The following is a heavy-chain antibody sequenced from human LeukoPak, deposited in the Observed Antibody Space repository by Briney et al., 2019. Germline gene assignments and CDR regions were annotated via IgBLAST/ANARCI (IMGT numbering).Heavy chain of an antibody. J-gene: IGHJ1*01. CDR1: GGSISNYY. D-gene: IGHD6-13*01. V-gene: IGHV4-59*08. Sequence: PSETLSLTCTDSGGSISNYYWSWIRQPPGKGLECIGYIYYSGSTNYNPSLKSRVTISVDTSKSQFSLKLSSVTAADTAVYYCARHGGYTSPYLHWGQGTLVTVSS. CDR3: ARHGGYTSPYLH. CDR2: IYYSGST.